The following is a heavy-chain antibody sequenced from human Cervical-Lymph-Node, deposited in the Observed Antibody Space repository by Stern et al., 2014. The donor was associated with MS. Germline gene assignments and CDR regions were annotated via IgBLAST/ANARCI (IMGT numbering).Heavy chain of an antibody. Sequence: QVQLQESGPGLVKPSKTLSLTCAVSGASISSGEYYWSWIRQSPGKGLEWIGYIHYSGTNDYNPYLKSRVSMSVDTSKNQFSLKLSSVTAADTAVYYCSRDADAYSLVFGYWGRGTLVTVSS. D-gene: IGHD5-24*01. CDR3: SRDADAYSLVFGY. V-gene: IGHV4-30-4*01. CDR2: IHYSGTN. J-gene: IGHJ4*02. CDR1: GASISSGEYY.